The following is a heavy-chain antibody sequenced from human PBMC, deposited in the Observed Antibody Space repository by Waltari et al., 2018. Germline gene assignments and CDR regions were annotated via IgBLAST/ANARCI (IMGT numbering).Heavy chain of an antibody. D-gene: IGHD2-2*03. CDR3: SRQVLGYCTSAACRRLES. Sequence: QVQLQESGLGLVKSSETLSLTCDVSGYAVNSGFYWGWIRQAPGEGVEWVATIYHDGSTFYNPSLKSRLSVSMDTSKNQISLTLKSVTAADTALYYCSRQVLGYCTSAACRRLESWGQGTLVTVSS. CDR1: GYAVNSGFY. V-gene: IGHV4-38-2*01. J-gene: IGHJ4*02. CDR2: IYHDGST.